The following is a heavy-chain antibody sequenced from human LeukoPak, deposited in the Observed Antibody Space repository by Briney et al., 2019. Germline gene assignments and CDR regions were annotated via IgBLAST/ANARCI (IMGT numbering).Heavy chain of an antibody. CDR1: GGSISSSSYY. J-gene: IGHJ4*02. CDR3: AKHYMGSYDNRGLDY. Sequence: SEILSLTCTVSGGSISSSSYYWGWIRQPPGKGLEWIGSIYYSGYTYYNASVESRVTISVDTSKNQFSLKLSSVTAADTAVYYCAKHYMGSYDNRGLDYWGQGTLVTVSS. D-gene: IGHD3-10*01. CDR2: IYYSGYT. V-gene: IGHV4-39*01.